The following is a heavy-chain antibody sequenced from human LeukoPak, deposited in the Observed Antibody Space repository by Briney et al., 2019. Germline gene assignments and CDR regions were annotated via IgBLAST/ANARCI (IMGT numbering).Heavy chain of an antibody. J-gene: IGHJ4*02. CDR2: ISSSSSYI. CDR1: GFTFSSYS. D-gene: IGHD5-24*01. V-gene: IGHV3-21*01. Sequence: GGSLRLSCAASGFTFSSYSMNWVRQAPGKGLEWVSSISSSSSYIYYADSVKGRFTISRDNAKNSLYLQMNSLRAEDTAVYYWAILRDGYKGVDYWGQGTLVTVSS. CDR3: AILRDGYKGVDY.